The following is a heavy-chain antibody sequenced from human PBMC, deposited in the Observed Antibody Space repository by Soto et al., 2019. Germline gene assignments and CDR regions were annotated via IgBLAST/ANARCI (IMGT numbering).Heavy chain of an antibody. D-gene: IGHD5-12*01. CDR2: IYYSGST. V-gene: IGHV4-59*08. Sequence: SETLSLTCTVSGGSISSYYWSWIRQPPGKGLEWIGYIYYSGSTNYNPSLKSRVTISVDTSKNQFSLKLSSVTAADTAVYYCARVGGSGYVSPYYFDYWGQGTLVTVSS. CDR3: ARVGGSGYVSPYYFDY. J-gene: IGHJ4*02. CDR1: GGSISSYY.